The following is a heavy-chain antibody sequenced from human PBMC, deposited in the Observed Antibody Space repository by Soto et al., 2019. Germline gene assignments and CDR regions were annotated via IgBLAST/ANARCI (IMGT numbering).Heavy chain of an antibody. Sequence: QVQLVQSGAEVKKPGSSVTVSCKASGGTFSNYTISWVRQAPGQGLEWMGGIIPIFGTTNYAPKFQGRVTITADEFTSTASMELSSLRSEDTAVYYCARGAWSDSSGYIHYYGMDVWGQGTTVTVSS. D-gene: IGHD3-22*01. J-gene: IGHJ6*02. CDR2: IIPIFGTT. V-gene: IGHV1-69*12. CDR3: ARGAWSDSSGYIHYYGMDV. CDR1: GGTFSNYT.